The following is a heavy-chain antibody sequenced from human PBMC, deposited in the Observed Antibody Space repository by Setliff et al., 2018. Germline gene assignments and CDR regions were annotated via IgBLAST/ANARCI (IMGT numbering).Heavy chain of an antibody. Sequence: SETLSLTCTVYGGSFSAYYWSWIRQPPGKGLEWIGEISHGGGTNYNPSLKSRVTISIDTSKNLFSLKLTSVTAADTAVYYCATGDVYDSSAFFSDWFDPWGQGTLVTVPS. CDR3: ATGDVYDSSAFFSDWFDP. V-gene: IGHV4-34*01. CDR2: ISHGGGT. CDR1: GGSFSAYY. J-gene: IGHJ5*02. D-gene: IGHD3-22*01.